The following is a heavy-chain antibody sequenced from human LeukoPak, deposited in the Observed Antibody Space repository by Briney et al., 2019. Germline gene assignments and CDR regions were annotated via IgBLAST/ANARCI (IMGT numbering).Heavy chain of an antibody. CDR2: IRSKAYGGTT. Sequence: AGGSLRLSCTASGFIFGDYAMSWVRQAPGKGLEWVGFIRSKAYGGTTEYAASVKGRFTISRDDSKSIAYLQMNSLKTEDTAVYYCTREMELLDYWGQGTLVTVSS. CDR3: TREMELLDY. J-gene: IGHJ4*02. V-gene: IGHV3-49*04. D-gene: IGHD1-7*01. CDR1: GFIFGDYA.